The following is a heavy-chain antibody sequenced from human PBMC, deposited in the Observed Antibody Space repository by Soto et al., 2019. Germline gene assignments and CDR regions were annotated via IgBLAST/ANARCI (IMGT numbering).Heavy chain of an antibody. Sequence: PGGSLRLSCAASGFTVSSNYMSWVRQAPGKGLEWVSVIYSGGSTYYADSVKGRFTISRHNSKNTLYLQMNSLRAEDTAVYYCARVDLGYCSGGSCGWSDYWGQGTLVTVSS. D-gene: IGHD2-15*01. CDR1: GFTVSSNY. V-gene: IGHV3-53*04. CDR2: IYSGGST. J-gene: IGHJ4*02. CDR3: ARVDLGYCSGGSCGWSDY.